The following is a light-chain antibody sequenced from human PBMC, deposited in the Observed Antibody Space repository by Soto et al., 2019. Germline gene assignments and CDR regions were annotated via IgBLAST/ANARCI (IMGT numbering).Light chain of an antibody. CDR1: QIISRW. CDR3: QQYNSYFQT. Sequence: DIQMTQSPSTLSASVGDRVTITCRASQIISRWLAWYQQKPGKAPKLLIYDASSLESGVPPRFSGSGSGTEFTLTISSLQPDDVATYYRQQYNSYFQTFGQGTKVDIK. CDR2: DAS. V-gene: IGKV1-5*01. J-gene: IGKJ1*01.